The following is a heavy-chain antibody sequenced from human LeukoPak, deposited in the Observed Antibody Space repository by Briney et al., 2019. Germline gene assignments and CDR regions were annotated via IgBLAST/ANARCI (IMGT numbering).Heavy chain of an antibody. V-gene: IGHV3-21*01. CDR2: ISSSSSYI. CDR3: ARDLEVPYYYDSSGYLDY. D-gene: IGHD3-22*01. CDR1: GFTFSSYS. J-gene: IGHJ4*02. Sequence: GGSLRLSCAASGFTFSSYSMNWVRQAPGKGLEWVPSISSSSSYIYYADSVKGRFTISRDNAKNSLYLQMNSLRAEDTAVYYCARDLEVPYYYDSSGYLDYWGQGTLVTVSS.